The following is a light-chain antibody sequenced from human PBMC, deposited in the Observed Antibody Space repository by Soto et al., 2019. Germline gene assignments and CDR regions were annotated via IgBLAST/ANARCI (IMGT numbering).Light chain of an antibody. CDR1: QSVSSN. CDR2: GAS. J-gene: IGKJ4*01. Sequence: EILMTQSPATLSVSPGEGATLSCRASQSVSSNLAWYQQKPGQAPRLLIYGASTRATGVPARFSGSGSGTEFTLTISSLQSEDFAVYYCQQYNNWPPLTFGGGTKVEIK. V-gene: IGKV3-15*01. CDR3: QQYNNWPPLT.